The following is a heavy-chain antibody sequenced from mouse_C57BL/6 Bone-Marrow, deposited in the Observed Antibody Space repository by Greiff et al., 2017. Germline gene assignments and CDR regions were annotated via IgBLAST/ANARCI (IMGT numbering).Heavy chain of an antibody. CDR3: ARGNYYGSSYKYFDV. CDR1: GYTFTNYW. J-gene: IGHJ1*03. V-gene: IGHV1-63*01. D-gene: IGHD1-1*01. CDR2: IYPGGGYT. Sequence: QVQLQQSGAELVRPGTSVKMSCKASGYTFTNYWIGWAKQRPGHGLEWIGDIYPGGGYTNYNEKFKGNATLTADKSSSTAYMQFSSLTSEDSAIYYCARGNYYGSSYKYFDVWGTGTTVTVSS.